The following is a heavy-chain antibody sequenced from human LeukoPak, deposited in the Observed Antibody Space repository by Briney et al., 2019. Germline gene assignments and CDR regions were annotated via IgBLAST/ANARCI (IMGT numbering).Heavy chain of an antibody. Sequence: ASVKVSCKASGYTFTGYYMHWVRQAPGQGLEWMGWINAGNGNTKYSQKFQGRVTITRDTSASTAYMELSSLRSEDTAVYYCARDRMKYREGYYFDYWGQGTLVTVSS. CDR3: ARDRMKYREGYYFDY. V-gene: IGHV1-3*01. CDR1: GYTFTGYY. CDR2: INAGNGNT. D-gene: IGHD2-2*01. J-gene: IGHJ4*02.